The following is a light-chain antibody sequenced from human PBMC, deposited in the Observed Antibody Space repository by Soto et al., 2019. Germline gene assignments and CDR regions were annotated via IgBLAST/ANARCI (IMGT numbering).Light chain of an antibody. CDR2: AAS. V-gene: IGKV1-27*01. J-gene: IGKJ1*01. Sequence: DIQMTQSPSTLSASVGGGVTITFRASQHIRNYLAWYQQKXGKVPKXXIYAASTLQSGVPSRFSGGASGTDFTLTISSLQPEDVATYYCQKYNSATWTFGQGTQVDIK. CDR3: QKYNSATWT. CDR1: QHIRNY.